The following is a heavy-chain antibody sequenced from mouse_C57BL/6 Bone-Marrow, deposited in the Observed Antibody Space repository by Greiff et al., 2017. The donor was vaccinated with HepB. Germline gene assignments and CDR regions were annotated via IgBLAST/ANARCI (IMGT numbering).Heavy chain of an antibody. D-gene: IGHD2-3*01. J-gene: IGHJ2*01. Sequence: EVQLVESGGGLVKPGGSLKLSCAASGFTFSDYGMHWVRQAPEKGLEWVAYISSGSRTIYYADTVKGRFTISRDNAKNTLFLQMTSLRSEGTAMYYCARDGYYLDYWGQGTTLTVSS. CDR2: ISSGSRTI. CDR1: GFTFSDYG. V-gene: IGHV5-17*01. CDR3: ARDGYYLDY.